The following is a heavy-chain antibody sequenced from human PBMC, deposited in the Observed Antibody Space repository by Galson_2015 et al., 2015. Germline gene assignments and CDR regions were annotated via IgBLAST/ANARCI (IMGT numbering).Heavy chain of an antibody. CDR2: IYYSGST. D-gene: IGHD3-3*01. J-gene: IGHJ6*02. CDR1: GGSISSSSYY. V-gene: IGHV4-39*01. CDR3: ARQDDFWSGYPVSPGGMDV. Sequence: SEPLSLTCTVSGGSISSSSYYWGWIRQPPGKGLEWIGSIYYSGSTYYNPSLKSRVTISVDTSKNHFSLKLGSVTAADTAVYYCARQDDFWSGYPVSPGGMDVWGQGTTVTVSS.